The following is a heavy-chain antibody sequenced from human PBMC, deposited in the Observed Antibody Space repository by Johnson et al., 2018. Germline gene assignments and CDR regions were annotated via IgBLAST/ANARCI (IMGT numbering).Heavy chain of an antibody. J-gene: IGHJ4*02. D-gene: IGHD3-9*01. CDR3: GREDWFSVDF. CDR2: IYPDGSED. V-gene: IGHV3-7*01. CDR1: GFTFNIYW. Sequence: QLVESGGGVVQPGGSMRLSGAASGFTFNIYWMTWVRQAPGKGRERVAEIYPDGSEDYFVDSVKGRFTISGENAKNSIYLQMKGLRADDTAVYYCGREDWFSVDFWGQGTLVTVSS.